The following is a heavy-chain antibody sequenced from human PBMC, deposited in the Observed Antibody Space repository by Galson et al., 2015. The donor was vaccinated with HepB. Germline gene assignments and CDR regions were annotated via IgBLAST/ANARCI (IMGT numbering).Heavy chain of an antibody. V-gene: IGHV3-30*04. J-gene: IGHJ4*02. D-gene: IGHD3-22*01. CDR3: ARDGPSYYNDTSGYYVGY. Sequence: SLRLSCAASGFTFNNYALHWVRRAPGKGLEWVALISYDGRNKYYADSVKGRFTISRDNSKNTLYLQMNSLRSEDTAVFYCARDGPSYYNDTSGYYVGYWGQGTLVTVSS. CDR2: ISYDGRNK. CDR1: GFTFNNYA.